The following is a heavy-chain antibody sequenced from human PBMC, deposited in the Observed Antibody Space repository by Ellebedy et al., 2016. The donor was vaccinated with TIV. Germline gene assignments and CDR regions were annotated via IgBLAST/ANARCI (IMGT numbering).Heavy chain of an antibody. J-gene: IGHJ4*02. V-gene: IGHV3-7*01. Sequence: GGSLRLSCAASGFSFSNYWMSWVRQAPGRGLECVANIKQDGGEKHYVDSVKGRFTISRDNAKNSVYLQMKSLRAEDTAVYFCARDMGRWLQFLGFWGQGTLVTVSS. CDR1: GFSFSNYW. CDR3: ARDMGRWLQFLGF. CDR2: IKQDGGEK. D-gene: IGHD5-24*01.